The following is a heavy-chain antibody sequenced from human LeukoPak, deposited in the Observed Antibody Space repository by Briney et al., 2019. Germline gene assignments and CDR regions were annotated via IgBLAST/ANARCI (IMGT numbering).Heavy chain of an antibody. Sequence: PGGSLRLSCAASGFTFSTYSMSWVRQAPGKGLEWVSAISGRSDYIFYADSVRGRFTISRDNAKNSLYLQMNNLRAEDTAVYYCARELWLKVFDIWGQGTMVTVSS. CDR3: ARELWLKVFDI. D-gene: IGHD3-10*01. V-gene: IGHV3-21*06. CDR2: ISGRSDYI. CDR1: GFTFSTYS. J-gene: IGHJ3*02.